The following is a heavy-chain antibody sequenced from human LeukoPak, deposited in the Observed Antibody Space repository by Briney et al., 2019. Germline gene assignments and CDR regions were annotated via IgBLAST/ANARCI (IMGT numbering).Heavy chain of an antibody. CDR2: ISYDGSNK. Sequence: GGSLRLSCAASGFTFSSYGMHWVRQAPGKGLEWVAAISYDGSNKYYADSVKGRFTISRDNSKNTLYLQMNSLRAEDTAVYYCAKDQEYSSSSPVDYWGQGTLVTVSS. CDR1: GFTFSSYG. J-gene: IGHJ4*02. CDR3: AKDQEYSSSSPVDY. D-gene: IGHD6-6*01. V-gene: IGHV3-30*18.